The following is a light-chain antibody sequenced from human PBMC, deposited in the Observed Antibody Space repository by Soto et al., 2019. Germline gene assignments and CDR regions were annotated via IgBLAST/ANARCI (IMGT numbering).Light chain of an antibody. CDR2: DAS. J-gene: IGKJ4*01. V-gene: IGKV1-5*01. Sequence: DIQMTQSPSTLSASVGDRVTITCRASQSISSWLAWYQQKPGKAPKLLIYDASSLESGVPSRFSGSASGTEFTLTISSLQPDDFATYYCQQYDNLPLTFGGGTKVEIK. CDR3: QQYDNLPLT. CDR1: QSISSW.